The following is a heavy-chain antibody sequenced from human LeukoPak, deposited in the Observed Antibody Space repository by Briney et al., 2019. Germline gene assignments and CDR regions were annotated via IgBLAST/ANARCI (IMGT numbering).Heavy chain of an antibody. J-gene: IGHJ4*02. Sequence: ASVKVSCKASGYTFTGYYMHWVRQAPGQGLEWMGWINPNSGGTNNAQKFQGRVTMTRDTSISTAYMELSRLRSDDTAVYYCARGRSVGKLYYYWGQGTLVTVSS. CDR2: INPNSGGT. V-gene: IGHV1-2*02. CDR1: GYTFTGYY. CDR3: ARGRSVGKLYYY. D-gene: IGHD3-10*01.